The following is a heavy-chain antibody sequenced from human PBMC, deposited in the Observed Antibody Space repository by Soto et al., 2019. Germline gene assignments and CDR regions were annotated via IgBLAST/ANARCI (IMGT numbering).Heavy chain of an antibody. CDR3: ASVIPSRDSYYGMDV. Sequence: ASVKVSCKASGYTFTSYYMHWVRQAPGQGLEWMGIINPSGGSTSYAQKFQGRVTMTRDTSTSTVYMELSSLRSEDTAVYYCASVIPSRDSYYGMDVWCQGPTVTV. V-gene: IGHV1-46*01. CDR2: INPSGGST. CDR1: GYTFTSYY. J-gene: IGHJ6*02. D-gene: IGHD2-21*01.